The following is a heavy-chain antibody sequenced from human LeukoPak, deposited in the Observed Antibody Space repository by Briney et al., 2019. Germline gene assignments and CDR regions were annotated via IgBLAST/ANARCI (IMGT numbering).Heavy chain of an antibody. CDR2: ISSSSSTI. J-gene: IGHJ4*02. CDR1: GFTFSSYS. V-gene: IGHV3-48*01. Sequence: PGGSLRLSCAASGFTFSSYSMNWVRQAPGKGLGWVSYISSSSSTIYYADAVKGRFTISRDNAKNSLYLQMISLRAEDTAVYYCASGYDLNYFAYWGQGTLVTVSS. D-gene: IGHD1-20*01. CDR3: ASGYDLNYFAY.